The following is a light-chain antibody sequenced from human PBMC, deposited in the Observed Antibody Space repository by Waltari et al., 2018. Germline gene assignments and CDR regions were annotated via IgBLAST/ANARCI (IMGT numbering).Light chain of an antibody. CDR2: AAS. V-gene: IGKV1-39*01. J-gene: IGKJ2*01. CDR3: QQSYSTPNT. CDR1: QSISSY. Sequence: DIQMTQSPSSLSASVGDRVTITCRASQSISSYLNWYQPKPGKAPKLLIYAASSLPSGVPSRFSGSGSGTDFTLTISSLQPEDFATYYCQQSYSTPNTFGQGTKLEIK.